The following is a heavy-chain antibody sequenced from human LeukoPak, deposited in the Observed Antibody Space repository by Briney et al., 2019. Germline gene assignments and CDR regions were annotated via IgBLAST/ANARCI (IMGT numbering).Heavy chain of an antibody. Sequence: PSETLSLTCTVSDGSISSYYWSWIRQPPGKGLEWIGYIYYSGTTNSNPSLQSRVTISVDTSKNQFSLKLSSVTAADTAVYYCARGSWLQLGDFDYWGQGTLVTVSS. CDR2: IYYSGTT. CDR1: DGSISSYY. V-gene: IGHV4-59*01. CDR3: ARGSWLQLGDFDY. J-gene: IGHJ4*02. D-gene: IGHD5-24*01.